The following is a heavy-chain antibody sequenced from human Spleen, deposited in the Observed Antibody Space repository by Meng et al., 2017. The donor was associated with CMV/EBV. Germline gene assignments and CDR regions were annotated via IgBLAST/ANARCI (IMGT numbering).Heavy chain of an antibody. CDR3: ARDDREGIAVAGTWDGGSYDYYGMDV. D-gene: IGHD6-19*01. CDR1: GYTFTGYY. CDR2: INPNSGGT. Sequence: ASVKVSCKASGYTFTGYYMHWVRQAPGQGLEWMGWINPNSGGTNYAQKFQGRVTMTRDTSISTAYMELSRLRSDDTAVYYCARDDREGIAVAGTWDGGSYDYYGMDVWGQGTTVPVSS. V-gene: IGHV1-2*02. J-gene: IGHJ6*02.